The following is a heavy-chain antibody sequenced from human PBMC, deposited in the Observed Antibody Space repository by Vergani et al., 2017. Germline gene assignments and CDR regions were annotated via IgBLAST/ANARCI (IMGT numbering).Heavy chain of an antibody. CDR2: IDPSGSYT. V-gene: IGHV5-10-1*03. D-gene: IGHD3-22*01. CDR3: ARVGWSYYDSSGYYYAPGGWFDP. Sequence: EVQLVQSGAEVKKPGESLRISCKGSGYSFTSYWISWVRQMPGKGLEWMGRIDPSGSYTNYSPSFQGHVTISADKSISTAYLQWSSLKDSDTAMYYCARVGWSYYDSSGYYYAPGGWFDPWGQGTLVTVSS. J-gene: IGHJ5*02. CDR1: GYSFTSYW.